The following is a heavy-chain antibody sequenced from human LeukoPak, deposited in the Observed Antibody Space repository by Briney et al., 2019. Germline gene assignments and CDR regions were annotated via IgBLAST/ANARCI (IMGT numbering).Heavy chain of an antibody. CDR1: GFTFSSYS. V-gene: IGHV3-21*01. CDR3: ARDRRDIVVVVAAYYFDY. J-gene: IGHJ4*02. D-gene: IGHD2-15*01. Sequence: GGSLRLSCAASGFTFSSYSMNWVRQAPGKGLEWVSSISSSSSYIYYADSVKGRFTISRDNAKNSLYLQMNSLRAEDTAVYYCARDRRDIVVVVAAYYFDYWGQGTLVTVSS. CDR2: ISSSSSYI.